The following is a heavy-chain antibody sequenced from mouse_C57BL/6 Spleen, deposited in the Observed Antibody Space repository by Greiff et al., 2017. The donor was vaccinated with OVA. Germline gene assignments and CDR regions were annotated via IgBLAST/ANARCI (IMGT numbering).Heavy chain of an antibody. V-gene: IGHV1-80*01. D-gene: IGHD2-1*01. Sequence: QVQLQQSGAELVKPGASVKISCKASGYAFSSYWMNWVKPRPGKGLEWIGQIYPGDGDTNYNGKFKGKATLTADKSSSTAYMQLSSLTSEDSAVYFCARDYYGNYVGNYAMDYWGQGTSVTVSS. CDR3: ARDYYGNYVGNYAMDY. CDR2: IYPGDGDT. J-gene: IGHJ4*01. CDR1: GYAFSSYW.